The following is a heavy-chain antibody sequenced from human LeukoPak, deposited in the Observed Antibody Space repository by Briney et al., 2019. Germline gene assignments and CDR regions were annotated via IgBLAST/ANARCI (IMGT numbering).Heavy chain of an antibody. V-gene: IGHV4-61*01. CDR1: GGSVSSSSYY. CDR2: IYYSGST. D-gene: IGHD1-26*01. Sequence: SETLSLTCTVSGGSVSSSSYYCSWIRQPPGKGLEWIGYIYYSGSTNYNPSLKSRVTISVDTSKNQLSLKVSSVTAADTAVYYCARALSGSYSPFDYLGQGTLVTVSS. J-gene: IGHJ4*02. CDR3: ARALSGSYSPFDY.